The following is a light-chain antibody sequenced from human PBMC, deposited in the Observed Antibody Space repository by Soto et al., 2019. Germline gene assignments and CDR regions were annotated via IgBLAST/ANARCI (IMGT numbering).Light chain of an antibody. Sequence: EIVLTQSPGTLSLSPGERATLSCRASQTLTSNYSAWSQQKPGQAPRLLIFGASTRATGIPDRFSGSGSGTDFTLTISRLEPEDFAVYYCHQYGSSPRTFGQGTKVDIK. CDR2: GAS. CDR1: QTLTSNY. J-gene: IGKJ1*01. CDR3: HQYGSSPRT. V-gene: IGKV3-20*01.